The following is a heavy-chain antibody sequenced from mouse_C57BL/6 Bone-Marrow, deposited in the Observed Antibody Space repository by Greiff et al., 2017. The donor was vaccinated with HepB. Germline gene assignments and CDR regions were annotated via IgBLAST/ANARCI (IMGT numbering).Heavy chain of an antibody. J-gene: IGHJ1*03. CDR3: ARDRPLPYGSSSYWYFDV. Sequence: EVMLVESEGGLVQPGRSMKLSCTASGFTFSDYYMAWVRQVPEKGLEWVANINYDGSSTYYLDSLKSRFIISRDNAKNILYLQMSSLKSEDTATYYCARDRPLPYGSSSYWYFDVWGTGTTVTVSS. D-gene: IGHD1-1*01. V-gene: IGHV5-16*01. CDR2: INYDGSST. CDR1: GFTFSDYY.